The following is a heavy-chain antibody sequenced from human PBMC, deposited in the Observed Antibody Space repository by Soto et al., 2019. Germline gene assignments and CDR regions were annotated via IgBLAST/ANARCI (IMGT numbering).Heavy chain of an antibody. J-gene: IGHJ6*02. Sequence: SETLSLTCTVSGGSISSSSYYWGWIRQPPGKGLEWIGSIYYSGSTYYNPSLKGRVTINPDTSKNQFSLQLNSVTPEDTAVYYCARDTDSPEFGWDRVYYYYGMDVWGQGTTVTVS. CDR2: IYYSGST. V-gene: IGHV4-39*02. D-gene: IGHD3-10*01. CDR1: GGSISSSSYY. CDR3: ARDTDSPEFGWDRVYYYYGMDV.